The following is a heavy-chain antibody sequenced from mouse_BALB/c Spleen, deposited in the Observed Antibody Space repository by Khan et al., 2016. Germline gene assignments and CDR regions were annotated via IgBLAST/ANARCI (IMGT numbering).Heavy chain of an antibody. V-gene: IGHV5-6-3*01. Sequence: EVELVESGGGLVQPGGSLKLSCAASGFTFSSYGMSWVRQTPDKRLELVATINSNGGSTYYPDSGKGRFTISRDNAKNTLYLQMSSLKSEATAMNYCARKARTTSWGQGTSLTVSS. CDR3: ARKARTTS. J-gene: IGHJ2*02. CDR2: INSNGGST. CDR1: GFTFSSYG. D-gene: IGHD3-3*01.